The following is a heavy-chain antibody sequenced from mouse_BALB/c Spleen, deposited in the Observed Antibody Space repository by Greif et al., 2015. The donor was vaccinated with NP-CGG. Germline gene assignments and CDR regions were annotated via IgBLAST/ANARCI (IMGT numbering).Heavy chain of an antibody. J-gene: IGHJ4*01. V-gene: IGHV5-17*02. CDR3: ARSIYYDYPYAMDY. Sequence: EVMLVESGGGLVQPGGSRKLSCAASGFTFSSFGMHWVRQAPEKGLEWVAYISSGSSTIYYADTVKGRFTISRDNPKNTLFLQMTSLRSEDTAMYYCARSIYYDYPYAMDYWGQGTSVTVSS. CDR1: GFTFSSFG. D-gene: IGHD2-4*01. CDR2: ISSGSSTI.